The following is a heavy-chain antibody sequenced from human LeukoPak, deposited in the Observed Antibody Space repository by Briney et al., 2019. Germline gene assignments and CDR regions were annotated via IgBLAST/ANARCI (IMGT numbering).Heavy chain of an antibody. D-gene: IGHD2-8*01. CDR1: GGSFSGYY. CDR3: ARRGQWGHFDY. Sequence: SETLSLTCAVYGGSFSGYYWSWIRQPPGKGLEWIGEINHSGSTNYNPSLKSRVTISVDTSKNQFSLKLSSVTAADTAVYYCARRGQWGHFDYWGQGTLVTVSS. V-gene: IGHV4-34*01. J-gene: IGHJ4*02. CDR2: INHSGST.